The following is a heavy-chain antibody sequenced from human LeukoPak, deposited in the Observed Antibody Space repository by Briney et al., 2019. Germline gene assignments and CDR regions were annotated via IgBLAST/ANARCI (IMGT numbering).Heavy chain of an antibody. CDR1: GFTFGSYS. V-gene: IGHV3-21*01. CDR2: ISSSSSYI. J-gene: IGHJ4*02. Sequence: GGSLRLSCAASGFTFGSYSMNWVRQAPGKGLEWVSSISSSSSYIYYADSVKGRFTISRDNAKNSLYLQMNSLRAEDTAVYYCARSRDGYNFVYWGQGTLVTVSS. D-gene: IGHD5-24*01. CDR3: ARSRDGYNFVY.